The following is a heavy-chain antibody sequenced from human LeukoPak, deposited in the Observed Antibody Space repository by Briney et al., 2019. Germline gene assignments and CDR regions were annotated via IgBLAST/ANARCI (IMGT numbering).Heavy chain of an antibody. Sequence: GRSLRLSCAASGFTFDDYAMHWVRQAPGKGMEWVSGISWNSGSIGYADSVKGRFTISRDNAKNSLYLQMNSLRAEDTAVYYCARDRRYAVAGKYYFDYWGQGTLVTVSS. J-gene: IGHJ4*02. CDR3: ARDRRYAVAGKYYFDY. D-gene: IGHD6-19*01. V-gene: IGHV3-9*01. CDR2: ISWNSGSI. CDR1: GFTFDDYA.